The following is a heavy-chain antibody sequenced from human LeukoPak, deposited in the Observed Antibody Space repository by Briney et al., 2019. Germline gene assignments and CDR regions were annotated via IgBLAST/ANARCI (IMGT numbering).Heavy chain of an antibody. CDR2: INPSGGST. Sequence: ASVKVSCKASGYTFTSYYMHWVRQAPGQGLEWMGIINPSGGSTSYAQKFQGRVTMTRDTSTSTVYMELSSLRSEDTAVYYCARDLFGRDPYYDFWSGYYYYYYGMDVWGQGTTVTVSS. D-gene: IGHD3-3*01. CDR3: ARDLFGRDPYYDFWSGYYYYYYGMDV. V-gene: IGHV1-46*01. CDR1: GYTFTSYY. J-gene: IGHJ6*02.